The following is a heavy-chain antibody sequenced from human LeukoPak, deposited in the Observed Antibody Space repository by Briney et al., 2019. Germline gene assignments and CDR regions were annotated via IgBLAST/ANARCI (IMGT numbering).Heavy chain of an antibody. CDR2: ISWNSDSI. CDR3: AKDDGYCSSTSCSTEEPFDY. D-gene: IGHD2-2*02. CDR1: GFTFDGYT. J-gene: IGHJ4*02. V-gene: IGHV3-9*01. Sequence: PGGSLRLSCAASGFTFDGYTMHWVRQAPGKGLEWVSSISWNSDSIGYADSMKGRFTISGDNAKNSLYLQMNSLRAEDTAVYYCAKDDGYCSSTSCSTEEPFDYWGQGTLVTVSS.